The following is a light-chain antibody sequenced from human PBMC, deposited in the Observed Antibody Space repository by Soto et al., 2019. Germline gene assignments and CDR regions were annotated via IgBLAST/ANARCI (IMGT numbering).Light chain of an antibody. CDR2: GAS. J-gene: IGKJ1*01. CDR3: QQYNDWPPWT. V-gene: IGKV3D-15*01. Sequence: EVVLSQSPGTLSVTPGEGATLSCRASQSVSDLAWFQQKPGQPPRLLIYGASRRATGIPDRFSGFGSETEFTLTIGSLQSEDFAVYYCQQYNDWPPWTFGQGTMV. CDR1: QSVSD.